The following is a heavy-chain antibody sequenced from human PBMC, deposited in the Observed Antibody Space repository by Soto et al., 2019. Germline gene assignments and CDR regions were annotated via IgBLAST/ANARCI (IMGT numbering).Heavy chain of an antibody. D-gene: IGHD4-17*01. CDR2: IKQDGSEK. J-gene: IGHJ4*02. CDR3: ARVLGDYMYYFDY. V-gene: IGHV3-7*03. CDR1: GFTFSSYW. Sequence: GGSLRLSCAASGFTFSSYWMSWVRQAPGKGLEWVANIKQDGSEKYYVDSVKGRFTISRDNAKNSLYLQMNSLRAEDTAVYYCARVLGDYMYYFDYWGQGTLVTVSS.